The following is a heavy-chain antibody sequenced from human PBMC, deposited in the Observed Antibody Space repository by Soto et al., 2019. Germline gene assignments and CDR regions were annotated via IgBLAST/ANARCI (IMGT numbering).Heavy chain of an antibody. V-gene: IGHV4-61*08. CDR1: GGSVISGGYY. CDR3: TRQSGCYQDS. J-gene: IGHJ5*02. CDR2: ISHDGTT. D-gene: IGHD2-21*02. Sequence: PSETLSLTCTVSGGSVISGGYYWSWIRQPPGNGLEWIGEISHDGTTNYNPSLKSRVTISLDKSRNKFSLNLTSVTAADTALYYCTRQSGCYQDSWGQGTLVTVSS.